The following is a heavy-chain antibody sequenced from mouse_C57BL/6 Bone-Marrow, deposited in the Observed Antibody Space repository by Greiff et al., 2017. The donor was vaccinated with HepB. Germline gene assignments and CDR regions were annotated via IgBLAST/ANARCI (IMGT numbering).Heavy chain of an antibody. J-gene: IGHJ4*01. CDR3: ARVGYDGYYAYAMDY. Sequence: VQLQQSGAELMKPGASVKLSCKATGYTFTGYWIEWVKQRPGHGLEWIGEILPGSGSTNYNEKFKGKATFTADTSSNTAYMQLSSLTSEDSAVYYCARVGYDGYYAYAMDYWGQGTSVTVSS. V-gene: IGHV1-9*01. CDR2: ILPGSGST. D-gene: IGHD2-3*01. CDR1: GYTFTGYW.